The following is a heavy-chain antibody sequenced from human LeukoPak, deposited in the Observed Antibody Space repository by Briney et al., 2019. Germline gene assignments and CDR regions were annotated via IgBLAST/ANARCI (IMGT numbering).Heavy chain of an antibody. CDR3: ARGWGTAVAGYWFDP. V-gene: IGHV1-2*02. CDR2: INPNSGDT. J-gene: IGHJ5*02. CDR1: GYTFTGYY. D-gene: IGHD6-19*01. Sequence: EASVKVSCKGSGYTFTGYYIHWVRQAPEQGLEWMGWINPNSGDTYFVQKYQDRVIMTRDTSISTAYMELSRLTSDDTAVYFCARGWGTAVAGYWFDPWGQGTLVTVSS.